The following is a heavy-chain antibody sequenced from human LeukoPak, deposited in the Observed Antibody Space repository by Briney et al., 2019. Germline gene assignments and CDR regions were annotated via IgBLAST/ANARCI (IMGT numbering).Heavy chain of an antibody. D-gene: IGHD3-10*01. J-gene: IGHJ4*02. Sequence: GGSRRLSCAASGFTFSSYEINWVRQAPGKGLEWVSYISSSGSTRYYADSVKGRFTISRDNAKNSLYLQINSLRAEDTAVYYCARASITMARGELVFYFDYWGQGTLVTVSS. CDR2: ISSSGSTR. CDR1: GFTFSSYE. CDR3: ARASITMARGELVFYFDY. V-gene: IGHV3-48*03.